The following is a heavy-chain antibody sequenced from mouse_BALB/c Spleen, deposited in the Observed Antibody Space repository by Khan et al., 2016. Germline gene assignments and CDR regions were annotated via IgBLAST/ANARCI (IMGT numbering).Heavy chain of an antibody. Sequence: EVQLQESGPDLVKPSQSLSLTCTVTGYSITSGYSWHWIRQFPGNKLGWMAYIHYSGSTNYNPSLKSRISITRDTSTNQFFLQLISVTTEDTATDYCTRGDYYGSGYWGQGTTLTVSS. CDR1: GYSITSGYS. D-gene: IGHD1-1*01. V-gene: IGHV3-1*02. CDR3: TRGDYYGSGY. J-gene: IGHJ2*01. CDR2: IHYSGST.